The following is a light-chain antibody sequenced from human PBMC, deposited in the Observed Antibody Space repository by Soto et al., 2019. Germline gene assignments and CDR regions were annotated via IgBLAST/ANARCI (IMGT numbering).Light chain of an antibody. Sequence: QSALTEPASVSGSPGQSITISCTGTSSDVGGYRFVSWYQQHPGKAPKLKIYEDSERPSGVSNRFSGSKSGNTASLTISGLQAEDEADYYCCSYAGSSTWVFGGGTKLTVL. J-gene: IGLJ3*02. CDR1: SSDVGGYRF. V-gene: IGLV2-23*01. CDR3: CSYAGSSTWV. CDR2: EDS.